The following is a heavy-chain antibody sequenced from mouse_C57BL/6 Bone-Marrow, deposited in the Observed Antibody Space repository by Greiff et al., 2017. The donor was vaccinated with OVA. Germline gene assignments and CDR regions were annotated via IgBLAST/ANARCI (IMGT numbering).Heavy chain of an antibody. CDR3: ARSGYGSSFAMDY. J-gene: IGHJ4*01. Sequence: QVHVKQSGAELVRPGTSVKMSCKASGYTFTNYWIGWAKQRPGHGLEWIGDIYPGGGYTNYNEKFKGKATLTADKSSSTAYMQFSSLTSEDSAIYYCARSGYGSSFAMDYWGQGTSVTVSS. CDR1: GYTFTNYW. CDR2: IYPGGGYT. V-gene: IGHV1-63*01. D-gene: IGHD1-1*01.